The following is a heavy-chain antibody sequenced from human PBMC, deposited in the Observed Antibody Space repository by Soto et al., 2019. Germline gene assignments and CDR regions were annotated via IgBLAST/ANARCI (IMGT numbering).Heavy chain of an antibody. CDR3: AKDHYYDSSGYPPNFDY. CDR2: ISGSGGST. V-gene: IGHV3-23*01. J-gene: IGHJ4*02. D-gene: IGHD3-22*01. CDR1: GFTFSSYA. Sequence: GGSLRLSCAASGFTFSSYAMSWVRQAPGKGLEWVSAISGSGGSTYYADSVKGRFTISRDNSKNTLYLQMNSLRAEDTAVYYCAKDHYYDSSGYPPNFDYWGQGTLVTVSS.